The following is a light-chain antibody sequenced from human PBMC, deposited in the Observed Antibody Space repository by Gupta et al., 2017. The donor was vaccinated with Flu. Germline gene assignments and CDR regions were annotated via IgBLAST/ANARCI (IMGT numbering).Light chain of an antibody. CDR3: TSWTRRDTLV. J-gene: IGLJ1*01. V-gene: IGLV2-14*01. Sequence: QSALTQPASVSGSPGQSITVSCTGTSSDIGAYNFVSWYQHHPGKAPKLILFEVYSRPSGVSDRFSGSKSGNTASLTISGLQDDDEADYYCTSWTRRDTLVFGTGSKVSVL. CDR1: SSDIGAYNF. CDR2: EVY.